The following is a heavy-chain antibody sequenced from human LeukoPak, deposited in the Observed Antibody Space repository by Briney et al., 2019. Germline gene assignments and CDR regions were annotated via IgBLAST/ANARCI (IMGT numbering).Heavy chain of an antibody. CDR3: ARDHDSNVYYAQFAY. CDR1: GYTFTSYG. D-gene: IGHD3-22*01. V-gene: IGHV1-69*13. J-gene: IGHJ4*02. CDR2: IIPIFHTA. Sequence: SVKVSCKASGYTFTSYGINWVRQAPGQGLEWMGGIIPIFHTANYAHKFQGRVTITADESARTAYMELSSLGSDDTAVYYCARDHDSNVYYAQFAYWGQGTLVTVSS.